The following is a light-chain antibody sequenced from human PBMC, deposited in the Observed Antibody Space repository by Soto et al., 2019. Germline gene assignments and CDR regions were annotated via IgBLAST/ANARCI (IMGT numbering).Light chain of an antibody. CDR2: EVT. CDR1: SSDVGFYNY. J-gene: IGLJ3*02. V-gene: IGLV2-14*01. CDR3: MSYTTSDTWV. Sequence: QSALTQPASVSGSPGQSITISCIGTSSDVGFYNYVSWYQQHPGKAPKLIIYEVTHRPSGVSDRFSGSKSGNTGSLTISGLQAEDEADYYCMSYTTSDTWVFGGGTKLTVL.